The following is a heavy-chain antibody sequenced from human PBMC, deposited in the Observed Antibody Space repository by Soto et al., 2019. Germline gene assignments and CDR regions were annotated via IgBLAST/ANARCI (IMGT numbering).Heavy chain of an antibody. Sequence: GGSLRLSCAASGFTFSSYWMSWVRQAPGKGLEWVANIKQDGSEKYYVDSVKGRFTISRDNAKNSLYLQMNSLRAEDTAVYYCARVVDGYLGVGWFDPWGQGTLVTVSS. CDR1: GFTFSSYW. CDR2: IKQDGSEK. D-gene: IGHD3-22*01. V-gene: IGHV3-7*05. CDR3: ARVVDGYLGVGWFDP. J-gene: IGHJ5*02.